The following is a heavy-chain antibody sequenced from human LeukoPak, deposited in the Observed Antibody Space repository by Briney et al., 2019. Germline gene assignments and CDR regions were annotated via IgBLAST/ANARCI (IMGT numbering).Heavy chain of an antibody. Sequence: TPSETLSLTCTVSGGSISSYYWSWIRQPPGKGLEWIGYIYYSGTTNYNPSLKSRVTISVDTSKNQISLKLSSVTAADTAVYYCAREYSTSSRVFDIWGQGTMVTVSS. J-gene: IGHJ3*02. CDR2: IYYSGTT. CDR1: GGSISSYY. D-gene: IGHD6-6*01. CDR3: AREYSTSSRVFDI. V-gene: IGHV4-59*12.